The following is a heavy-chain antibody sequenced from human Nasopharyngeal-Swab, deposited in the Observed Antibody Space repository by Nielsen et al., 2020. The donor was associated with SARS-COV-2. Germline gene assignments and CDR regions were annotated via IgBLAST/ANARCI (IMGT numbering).Heavy chain of an antibody. D-gene: IGHD3-3*01. CDR1: GFSFSGYL. CDR2: IKQDGSEK. Sequence: GESLKISCAASGFSFSGYLMSWVRQAPGKVLEWVANIKQDGSEKYYVDSVRGRFTISRDNAKNSVFLQMSSLGAEDTAVYYCARDKGDYDFLSGYQNFCYYMDVWGKGATVTVSS. CDR3: ARDKGDYDFLSGYQNFCYYMDV. V-gene: IGHV3-7*03. J-gene: IGHJ6*03.